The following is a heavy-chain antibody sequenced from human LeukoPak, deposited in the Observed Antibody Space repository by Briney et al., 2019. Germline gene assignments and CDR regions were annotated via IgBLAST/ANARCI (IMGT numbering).Heavy chain of an antibody. CDR2: ISGSGGST. V-gene: IGHV3-23*01. Sequence: GGFLRLSCAASGFTFSSYAMSWVRQAPGKGLEWVSAISGSGGSTYYADSVKGRFTISRDNSKNTLYLQMNSLRAEDTAVYYCAKGLYHYFGSGSYTLDFWGQGTQVSVSS. CDR1: GFTFSSYA. J-gene: IGHJ4*02. D-gene: IGHD3-10*01. CDR3: AKGLYHYFGSGSYTLDF.